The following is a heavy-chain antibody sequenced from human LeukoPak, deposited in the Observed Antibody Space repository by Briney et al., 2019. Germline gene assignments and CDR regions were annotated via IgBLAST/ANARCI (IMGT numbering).Heavy chain of an antibody. Sequence: PGGSLRLSCAASGFTFSGYAMNWVRQAPGKGLEWVSAIGGGGGSPYYADSVKGRFTISRDNSRNTLYLQMDGLRAEDAAVYYCAKAPPGTAHYYFDSWGQGTLVTVSS. V-gene: IGHV3-23*01. CDR3: AKAPPGTAHYYFDS. D-gene: IGHD3-10*01. CDR2: IGGGGGSP. CDR1: GFTFSGYA. J-gene: IGHJ4*02.